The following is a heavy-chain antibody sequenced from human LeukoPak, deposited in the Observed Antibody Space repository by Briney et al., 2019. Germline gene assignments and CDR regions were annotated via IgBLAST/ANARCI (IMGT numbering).Heavy chain of an antibody. V-gene: IGHV3-30-3*01. J-gene: IGHJ4*02. CDR3: ARDGGGGYNQIDF. CDR1: GFTFSNYA. Sequence: GGSLRLSCAASGFTFSNYAMHWVRQGLVKGLESMAVVSHDGVQTYYADSVKCRFTITRDNSNSTLFLQMNSLRAEDTAVYYCARDGGGGYNQIDFWGQGTLVTVSS. D-gene: IGHD5-24*01. CDR2: VSHDGVQT.